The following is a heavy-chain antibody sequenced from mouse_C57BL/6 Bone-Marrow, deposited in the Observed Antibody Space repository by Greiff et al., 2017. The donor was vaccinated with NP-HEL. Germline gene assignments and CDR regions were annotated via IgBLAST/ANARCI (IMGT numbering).Heavy chain of an antibody. D-gene: IGHD2-13*01. V-gene: IGHV5-6*02. J-gene: IGHJ3*01. Sequence: EVMLVESGGDLVKPGGSLKLSCAASGFTFSSYGMSWVRQTPDKRLEWVATISSGGSYTYYPASVKGRFTISRDNAKNTLYLQMSSLKAEDTAMYYCARQHGDPSRWGQGTLVTVAA. CDR2: ISSGGSYT. CDR3: ARQHGDPSR. CDR1: GFTFSSYG.